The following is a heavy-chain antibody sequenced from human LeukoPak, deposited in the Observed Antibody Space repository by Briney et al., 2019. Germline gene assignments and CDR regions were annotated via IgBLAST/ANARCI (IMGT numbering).Heavy chain of an antibody. D-gene: IGHD3-10*01. CDR2: IYTSGST. CDR3: ARASKFGDLYY. V-gene: IGHV4-61*02. CDR1: GGSISSGSYY. Sequence: RASQTLSLTCTVSGGSISSGSYYWSWIRQPAGKGLEWIGRIYTSGSTNYNPSLKSRVTMSADTPENQLYLRLTSVTAADTAVYYCARASKFGDLYYWGQGTQVTVPS. J-gene: IGHJ4*02.